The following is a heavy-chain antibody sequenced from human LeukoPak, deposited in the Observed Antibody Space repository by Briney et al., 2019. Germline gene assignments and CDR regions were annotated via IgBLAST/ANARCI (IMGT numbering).Heavy chain of an antibody. J-gene: IGHJ4*02. CDR2: IYPTGHT. Sequence: SETLSLTCTVSGGSLGNYYWSWIRQPAGKGLEWIGRIYPTGHTHYNPSLKSRVTMSVDTSKNQFSLKMTSLTAADTAVYYCARITDPDYRSGWSGADYWGRGTQVTVSA. D-gene: IGHD6-19*01. CDR1: GGSLGNYY. CDR3: ARITDPDYRSGWSGADY. V-gene: IGHV4-4*07.